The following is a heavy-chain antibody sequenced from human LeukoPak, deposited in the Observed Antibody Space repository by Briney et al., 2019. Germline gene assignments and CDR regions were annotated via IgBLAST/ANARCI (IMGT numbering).Heavy chain of an antibody. CDR1: GGSVSSYY. CDR2: FYTSGST. J-gene: IGHJ4*02. CDR3: AREFQSYCTNGLCHYFDY. V-gene: IGHV4-4*07. Sequence: SETLSLTCTVSGGSVSSYYWSWIRQPAGKGLEWIGRFYTSGSTNYNPSLKSRVTMSVDTSKNQISLKLSSMTAADTAVYYCAREFQSYCTNGLCHYFDYWGQGTLVTVSS. D-gene: IGHD2-8*01.